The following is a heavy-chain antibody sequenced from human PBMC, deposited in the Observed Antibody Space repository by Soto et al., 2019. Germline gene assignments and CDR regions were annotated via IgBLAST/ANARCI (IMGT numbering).Heavy chain of an antibody. V-gene: IGHV3-23*01. D-gene: IGHD1-7*01. CDR3: ARRATGTYSDY. CDR2: ISGSGDST. Sequence: EVQLLESGGGLVQPGGSLRLSCAASGFTFSSYAMSWVRQAPGKGLEWVSVISGSGDSTYYADSVKGRFTISRDNSKNTLYLQMSSLSAEDTAVYYCARRATGTYSDYWGQGTLVTVSS. CDR1: GFTFSSYA. J-gene: IGHJ4*02.